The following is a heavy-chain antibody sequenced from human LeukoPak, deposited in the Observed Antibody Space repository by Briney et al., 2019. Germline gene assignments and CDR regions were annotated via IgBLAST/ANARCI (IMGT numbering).Heavy chain of an antibody. CDR3: TREGPTAHNWFDP. CDR2: IRQDGSDK. D-gene: IGHD2-2*01. J-gene: IGHJ5*02. Sequence: GGSLRLSCAASGFTFSSYWMSWVRQAPGKGLEWVANIRQDGSDKYYVDSVKGRFTISRDNAKNSLYLQMKSLRAEDTAVYYCTREGPTAHNWFDPWGQGTLVTVSS. V-gene: IGHV3-7*01. CDR1: GFTFSSYW.